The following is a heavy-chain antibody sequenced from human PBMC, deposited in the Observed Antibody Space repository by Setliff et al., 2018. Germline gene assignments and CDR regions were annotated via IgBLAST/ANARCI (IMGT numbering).Heavy chain of an antibody. D-gene: IGHD3-3*01. CDR3: AANIIYDFWSGFDY. CDR2: FDPEDGET. Sequence: ASVKVSCKVSGHTLTELSMHWVRQAPGKGLEWMGGFDPEDGETMYAQKFRGRVTLTEDTSTHTAYMAMNSLTSEDTAVYYCAANIIYDFWSGFDYWGLGTPVTVSS. J-gene: IGHJ4*02. V-gene: IGHV1-24*01. CDR1: GHTLTELS.